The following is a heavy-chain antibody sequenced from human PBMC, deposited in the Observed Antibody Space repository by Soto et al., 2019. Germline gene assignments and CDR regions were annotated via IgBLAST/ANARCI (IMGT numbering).Heavy chain of an antibody. V-gene: IGHV1-2*02. CDR3: ARASDYGDYGGDFDY. CDR2: INPNSGGT. Sequence: ASVKVSFKASGYTFTGYYMHWLRQAPGQGLEWMGWINPNSGGTNYAQKFQGRVTMTRDTSISTAYMELSRLRSDDTAVYYCARASDYGDYGGDFDYWGQGTLVTVSS. J-gene: IGHJ4*02. D-gene: IGHD4-17*01. CDR1: GYTFTGYY.